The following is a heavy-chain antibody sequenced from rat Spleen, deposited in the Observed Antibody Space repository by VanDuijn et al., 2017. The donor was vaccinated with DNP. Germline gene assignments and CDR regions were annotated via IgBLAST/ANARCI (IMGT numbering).Heavy chain of an antibody. CDR3: ATVHTTAMGY. Sequence: EVQLVESGGGLVQPGRSLKLSCAASGFTFSDYNMAWVRPAPKKGLEWVATSIYDGSRTYYRDSVKGRFTISRDNAKSTLYLQMDSLRSEDTATYYCATVHTTAMGYWGQGVMVTVSS. J-gene: IGHJ2*01. CDR2: SIYDGSRT. D-gene: IGHD1-6*01. CDR1: GFTFSDYN. V-gene: IGHV5S10*01.